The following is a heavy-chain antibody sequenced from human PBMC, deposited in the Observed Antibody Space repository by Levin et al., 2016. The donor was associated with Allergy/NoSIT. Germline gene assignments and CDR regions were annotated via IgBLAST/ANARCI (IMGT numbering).Heavy chain of an antibody. CDR3: ARGAVFWSGYSQNNAFDI. D-gene: IGHD3-3*01. CDR2: IIPILGIA. J-gene: IGHJ3*02. Sequence: WVRQAPGQGLEWMGGIIPILGIANYAQKFQGRVTITADKSTSTAYMELSSLRSEDTAVYYCARGAVFWSGYSQNNAFDIWGQGTMVTVSS. V-gene: IGHV1-69*10.